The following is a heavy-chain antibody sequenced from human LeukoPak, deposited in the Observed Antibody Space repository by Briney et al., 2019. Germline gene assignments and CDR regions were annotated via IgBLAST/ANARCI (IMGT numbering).Heavy chain of an antibody. D-gene: IGHD4-17*01. CDR2: VNPNESII. CDR1: GFTFSNYW. V-gene: IGHV3-74*01. J-gene: IGHJ2*01. Sequence: PGGSLRLSCAASGFTFSNYWMHWVRQAPGKGLVWVSRVNPNESIITYADSVKGRFIISRDNAKNSLYLQMNSLRAEDTALYYCAKANNYYGDSDWYFDLWGRGTLVTVSS. CDR3: AKANNYYGDSDWYFDL.